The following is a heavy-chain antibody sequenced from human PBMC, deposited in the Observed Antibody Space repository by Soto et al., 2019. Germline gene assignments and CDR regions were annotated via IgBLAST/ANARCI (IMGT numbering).Heavy chain of an antibody. CDR1: GFTFSSYA. V-gene: IGHV3-23*01. D-gene: IGHD6-6*01. CDR2: ISGSGGST. CDR3: AKALYEYSSSSSTDY. Sequence: EVQLLESGGGLVQPGGSLRLSCAASGFTFSSYAMSWVRQAPGKGLEWVSAISGSGGSTYYADSVKGRFTIARDNSKNTLYLQRNSLRAEDTAVYYCAKALYEYSSSSSTDYWGQGTLVTVSS. J-gene: IGHJ4*02.